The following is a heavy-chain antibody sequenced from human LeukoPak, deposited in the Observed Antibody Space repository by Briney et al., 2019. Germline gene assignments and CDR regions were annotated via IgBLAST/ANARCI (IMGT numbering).Heavy chain of an antibody. V-gene: IGHV4-34*01. J-gene: IGHJ4*02. Sequence: SETLSLTCAVYGGSFSGYYWSWIRQPPGKGLEWIGEINHSGSTNYNPSLKSRVTISVDTSKNQFSLKLSSVTAADTAVYYCARHGTVPRRYSGSYGVFDYWGQGTLVTVSS. D-gene: IGHD1-26*01. CDR1: GGSFSGYY. CDR2: INHSGST. CDR3: ARHGTVPRRYSGSYGVFDY.